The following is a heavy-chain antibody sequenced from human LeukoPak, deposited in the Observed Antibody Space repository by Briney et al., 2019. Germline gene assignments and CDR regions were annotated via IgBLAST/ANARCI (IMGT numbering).Heavy chain of an antibody. V-gene: IGHV3-11*01. Sequence: GGSLRLSCAASGFTFSAYYMSWIRQAPGKGLEWVSYISTTGSTMKYADSVKGRFTFSRDNAKNSLFLQMNSLRAEDTAVYYCVRLKAAYTGYDIIDYWGQGTLITV. J-gene: IGHJ4*02. CDR3: VRLKAAYTGYDIIDY. CDR2: ISTTGSTM. CDR1: GFTFSAYY. D-gene: IGHD5-12*01.